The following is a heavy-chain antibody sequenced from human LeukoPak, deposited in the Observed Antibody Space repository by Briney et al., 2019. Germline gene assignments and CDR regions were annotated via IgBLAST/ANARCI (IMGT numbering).Heavy chain of an antibody. CDR1: GCTFSNYA. Sequence: SLKVSCKASGCTFSNYAINWVRQAPGQGLDWIEGIIPIFGTANYAQKFQGRVTITTDESTSTAYMELSSLRSEDTDVYYCARRGKDTGFDYWGQGTLVTVSS. CDR2: IIPIFGTA. D-gene: IGHD1-14*01. V-gene: IGHV1-69*05. J-gene: IGHJ4*02. CDR3: ARRGKDTGFDY.